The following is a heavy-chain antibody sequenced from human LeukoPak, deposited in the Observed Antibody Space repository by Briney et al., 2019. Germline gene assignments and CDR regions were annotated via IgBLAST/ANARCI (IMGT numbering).Heavy chain of an antibody. J-gene: IGHJ4*02. CDR1: GFTFSSYA. CDR2: ISGSGGST. Sequence: GGSLRLSCAASGFTFSSYAMSWVRQAPGKVLEWVSAISGSGGSTYYADSVKGRFTISRDNSKNTLYPQMNSLRAEDTAVYYCAKGRPHYYDSSGYYYFDYWGQGTLVTVSS. V-gene: IGHV3-23*01. D-gene: IGHD3-22*01. CDR3: AKGRPHYYDSSGYYYFDY.